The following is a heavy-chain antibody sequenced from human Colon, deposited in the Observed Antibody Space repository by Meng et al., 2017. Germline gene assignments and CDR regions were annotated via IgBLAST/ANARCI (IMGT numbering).Heavy chain of an antibody. D-gene: IGHD6-19*01. CDR2: ISAYNGNT. CDR3: ARDRQWLGSDY. Sequence: QVQLVPSGAEVKKPGASVKVSCKASGYIFTTYGISWVRQAPGEGLEWMGWISAYNGNTNSAQKFQDRVTMTTDTSTNTAYMELRSLRSDDTAMYYCARDRQWLGSDYWGQGTLVTVSS. J-gene: IGHJ4*02. CDR1: GYIFTTYG. V-gene: IGHV1-18*01.